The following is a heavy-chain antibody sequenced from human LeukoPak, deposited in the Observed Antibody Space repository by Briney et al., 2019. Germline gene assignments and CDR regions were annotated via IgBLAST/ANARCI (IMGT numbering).Heavy chain of an antibody. CDR2: IYSGGST. CDR3: ARLFRSYDFWSGYYHYMDV. Sequence: PGGLRLSCAASGFTVSSNYMSWVRQAPGKGLEWVSVIYSGGSTYYADSVKGRFTISRDNAKNSLYLQMNSLRAEDTAVYYCARLFRSYDFWSGYYHYMDVWGKGTTVTVSS. J-gene: IGHJ6*03. CDR1: GFTVSSNY. V-gene: IGHV3-66*01. D-gene: IGHD3-3*01.